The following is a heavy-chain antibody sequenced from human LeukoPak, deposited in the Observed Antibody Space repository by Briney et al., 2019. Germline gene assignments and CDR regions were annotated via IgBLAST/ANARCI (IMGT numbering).Heavy chain of an antibody. J-gene: IGHJ4*02. CDR1: GFTFSSYA. Sequence: GGSLRLSCAASGFTFSSYAMSWVRQAPGKGLEWVSAISGSGGSTYYADSVKGRFTISRDNAKNSLYLQMNSLRAEDTAVYYCASEGSGSYYQRIFDYWGQGTLVTVSS. D-gene: IGHD3-10*01. V-gene: IGHV3-23*01. CDR2: ISGSGGST. CDR3: ASEGSGSYYQRIFDY.